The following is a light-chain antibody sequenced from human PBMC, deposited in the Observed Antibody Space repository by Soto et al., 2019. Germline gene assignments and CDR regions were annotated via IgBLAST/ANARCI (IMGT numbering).Light chain of an antibody. CDR1: QSVSNNY. CDR3: QQYGSSPGLFT. Sequence: EIVLTHSPGSLSLSPGERATLSCRASQSVSNNYLAWYQQKPGQAPRLLIYGASSRATGIPDRFSGSGSGTDFTLTISRLEPEDFAVYYCQQYGSSPGLFTFGPGTKVDIK. J-gene: IGKJ3*01. V-gene: IGKV3-20*01. CDR2: GAS.